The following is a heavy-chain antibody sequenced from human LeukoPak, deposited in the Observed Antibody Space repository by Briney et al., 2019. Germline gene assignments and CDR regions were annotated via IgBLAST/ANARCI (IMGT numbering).Heavy chain of an antibody. V-gene: IGHV1-24*01. Sequence: ASVKVSCKVSGYTLTELSMHWVRQAPGKGLEWMGGFDPEDGETIYARKFQGRVTMTEDTSTDTAYMELSSLRSEDTAVYYCATGVIAAAGSYFDYWGQGTLVTVSS. CDR2: FDPEDGET. CDR3: ATGVIAAAGSYFDY. CDR1: GYTLTELS. D-gene: IGHD6-13*01. J-gene: IGHJ4*02.